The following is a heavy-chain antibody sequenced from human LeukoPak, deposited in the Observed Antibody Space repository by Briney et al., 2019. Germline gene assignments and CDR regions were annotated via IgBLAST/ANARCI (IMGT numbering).Heavy chain of an antibody. CDR2: IKEDGSEK. V-gene: IGHV3-7*01. J-gene: IGHJ4*02. D-gene: IGHD1-26*01. Sequence: GGSLRLSCAASGFTFSTYWMSWVRQAPGKGLEWVANIKEDGSEKYYVDSVKGQSTISRDNAKNSLYLQMHSLRAEDTAVYYCAKWGYSGSYGTDYWGQGTLVTVSS. CDR1: GFTFSTYW. CDR3: AKWGYSGSYGTDY.